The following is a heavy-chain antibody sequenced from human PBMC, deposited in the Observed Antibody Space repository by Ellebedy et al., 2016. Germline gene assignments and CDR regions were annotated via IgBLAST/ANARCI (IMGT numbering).Heavy chain of an antibody. Sequence: GGSLRLXXAGSGFTFTDYALHWVRQAPGKGLEWVSGISWDSAVIGYGGSVKGRFTISKDSAKNYLYLQMNSLRPEDTAFYYCAKGTMDYFYHWGQGTLVTVS. V-gene: IGHV3-9*01. CDR3: AKGTMDYFYH. CDR2: ISWDSAVI. CDR1: GFTFTDYA. D-gene: IGHD4/OR15-4a*01. J-gene: IGHJ4*02.